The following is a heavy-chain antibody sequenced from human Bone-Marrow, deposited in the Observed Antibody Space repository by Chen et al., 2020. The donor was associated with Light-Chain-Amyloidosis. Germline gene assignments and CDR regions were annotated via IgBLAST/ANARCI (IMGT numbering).Heavy chain of an antibody. CDR1: GYTFPNYW. Sequence: EVQLEQSGPEVKKPGESLKISCKGSGYTFPNYWIGWVRPMPGKGLEWMGVIYPDDSDARYSPSFEGQVTISADKSITTAYLQWRSLKASDTAMYYCARLRDGYNFDYWGQGTLVTVSS. V-gene: IGHV5-51*01. D-gene: IGHD5-12*01. CDR2: IYPDDSDA. CDR3: ARLRDGYNFDY. J-gene: IGHJ4*02.